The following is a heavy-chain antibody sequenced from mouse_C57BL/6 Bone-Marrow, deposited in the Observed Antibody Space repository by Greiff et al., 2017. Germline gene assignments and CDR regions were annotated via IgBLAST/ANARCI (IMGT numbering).Heavy chain of an antibody. D-gene: IGHD1-1*01. Sequence: QVQLQQPGAELVRPGSSVKLSCKASGYTFTSYWMHWVKQRPIQGLEWIGNIDPSDSETHYNQKFKDKATLTVDKSSSTAYMQVSSLTSEDSAVYYGASADYGISYGWFAYWGQGTLVTGSA. CDR1: GYTFTSYW. V-gene: IGHV1-52*01. J-gene: IGHJ3*01. CDR3: ASADYGISYGWFAY. CDR2: IDPSDSET.